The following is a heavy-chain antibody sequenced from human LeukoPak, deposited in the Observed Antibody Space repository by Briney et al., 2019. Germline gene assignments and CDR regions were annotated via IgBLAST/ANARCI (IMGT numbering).Heavy chain of an antibody. D-gene: IGHD6-19*01. CDR3: ARDRGIAVAGTFDY. J-gene: IGHJ4*02. CDR1: GFTFSSYA. CDR2: ISYGGSNK. V-gene: IGHV3-30-3*01. Sequence: PGGSLRLSCAASGFTFSSYAMSWVRQAPGKGLEWVAVISYGGSNKYYADSVKGRFTISRDNSKNTLYLQMNSLRAEDTAVYYCARDRGIAVAGTFDYWGQGTLVTVSS.